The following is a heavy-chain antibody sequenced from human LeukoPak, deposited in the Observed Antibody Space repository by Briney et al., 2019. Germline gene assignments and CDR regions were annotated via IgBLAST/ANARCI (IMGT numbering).Heavy chain of an antibody. D-gene: IGHD6-19*01. Sequence: GGSLRLSCAASGFTFSSYAMHWVRQAPGKGLEWVAVISYDGSNKYYADSVKGRFTISRDNSKNTLYLQMNSLRAEDTAVYYCARDTIAVAGTKGPFDYWGQGTLVTVSS. CDR3: ARDTIAVAGTKGPFDY. CDR2: ISYDGSNK. J-gene: IGHJ4*02. CDR1: GFTFSSYA. V-gene: IGHV3-30-3*01.